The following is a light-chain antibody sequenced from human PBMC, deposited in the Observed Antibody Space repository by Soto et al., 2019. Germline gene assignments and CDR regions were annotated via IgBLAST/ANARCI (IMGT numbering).Light chain of an antibody. Sequence: EIVMTQSPAILSLSPGERATLSCRASQSVSSSYLAWYQQKPGQAPRLLIYGASSRATGIPDRFSGSGSGTDFTLTISRLEPEDFAVYYCQQYGSSPETFGQGTKVDIK. CDR1: QSVSSSY. V-gene: IGKV3-20*01. CDR3: QQYGSSPET. CDR2: GAS. J-gene: IGKJ1*01.